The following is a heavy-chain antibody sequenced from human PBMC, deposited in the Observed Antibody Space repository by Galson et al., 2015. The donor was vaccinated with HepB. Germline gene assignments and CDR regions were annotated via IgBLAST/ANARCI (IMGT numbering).Heavy chain of an antibody. CDR1: GFTFDDYT. Sequence: SLRLSCAASGFTFDDYTMHWVRQAPGKGLEWVSLISWDGGSTYYTDSVKGRFTISRDNSKNSLYLQMNSLRTEDTALYYCAKDAVRFLDYYYMDVWGKGTTVTVSS. CDR2: ISWDGGST. J-gene: IGHJ6*03. V-gene: IGHV3-43*01. D-gene: IGHD3-3*01. CDR3: AKDAVRFLDYYYMDV.